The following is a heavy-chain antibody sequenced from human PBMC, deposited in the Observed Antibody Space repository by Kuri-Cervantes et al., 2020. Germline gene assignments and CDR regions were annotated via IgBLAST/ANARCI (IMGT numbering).Heavy chain of an antibody. D-gene: IGHD5-24*01. CDR3: ARDQIREIDAFDI. CDR1: GFTFSSYG. CDR2: ISYDGSNK. Sequence: GGSLRLSCAASGFTFSSYGMHWVRQAPGKGLEWVAVISYDGSNKYYADSVKGRFTISRDNSKNTLYLQMNSLRAEDTAVYYCARDQIREIDAFDIWGQGTMVTVSS. V-gene: IGHV3-30*03. J-gene: IGHJ3*02.